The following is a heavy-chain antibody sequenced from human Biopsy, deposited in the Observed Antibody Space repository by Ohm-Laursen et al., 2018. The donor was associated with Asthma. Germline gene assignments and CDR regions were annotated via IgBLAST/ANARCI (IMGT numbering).Heavy chain of an antibody. D-gene: IGHD6-6*01. Sequence: GTLSLTCIVSGDAMSTSGSYWGWIRQSPGKGLEWIGSIYYSGRTYYDPSLESRVTISTNTSKNHFSLKVTSVTAADTAVYYCARAVSSSSYWYFDLWGRGDLVTVSS. V-gene: IGHV4-39*02. J-gene: IGHJ2*01. CDR3: ARAVSSSSYWYFDL. CDR1: GDAMSTSGSY. CDR2: IYYSGRT.